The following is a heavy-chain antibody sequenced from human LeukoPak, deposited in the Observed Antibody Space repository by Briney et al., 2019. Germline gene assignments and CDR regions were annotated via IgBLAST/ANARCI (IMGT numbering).Heavy chain of an antibody. CDR3: ARVWIAVAGTTNYYYGMDV. D-gene: IGHD6-19*01. CDR1: GDSVSSNSAA. J-gene: IGHJ6*02. Sequence: SQTLSLTCAISGDSVSSNSAAWNWIRQSPSRGLEWLGRTYYRSKWYNDYAVSVKSRITINPDTSKNQFSLQLNSVTPEDMAVYYCARVWIAVAGTTNYYYGMDVWGQGTTVTVSS. CDR2: TYYRSKWYN. V-gene: IGHV6-1*01.